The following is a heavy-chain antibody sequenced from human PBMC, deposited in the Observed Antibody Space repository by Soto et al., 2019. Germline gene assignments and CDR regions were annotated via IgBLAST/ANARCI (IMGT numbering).Heavy chain of an antibody. V-gene: IGHV4-61*01. D-gene: IGHD5-12*01. CDR2: IFYSENT. CDR1: GNSPTSGSHC. J-gene: IGHJ6*02. CDR3: ARVPVEMATIGYYYSYGVDV. Sequence: SLTLPLTCSLAGNSPTSGSHCWCWIPQPPRRACGYIEYIFYSENTSYHPSLKSRVTISVDTSKNQFSLKLSSVTAADTALYYCARVPVEMATIGYYYSYGVDVWGQGTTVTVSS.